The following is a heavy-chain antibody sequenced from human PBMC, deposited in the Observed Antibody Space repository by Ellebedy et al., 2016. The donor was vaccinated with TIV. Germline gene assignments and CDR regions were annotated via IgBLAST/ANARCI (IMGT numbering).Heavy chain of an antibody. CDR3: ARVMGRTSSYGMDV. CDR1: GFTVNSNY. Sequence: LSLTCAASGFTVNSNYVSWVRLAPGRGLEWVSVTYTDGRTYYADSVKGRFTVARDNSKNTLHLQMNSLRAEDTAIYYCARVMGRTSSYGMDVWGQGTTVAVSS. V-gene: IGHV3-53*01. J-gene: IGHJ6*02. D-gene: IGHD2-2*01. CDR2: TYTDGRT.